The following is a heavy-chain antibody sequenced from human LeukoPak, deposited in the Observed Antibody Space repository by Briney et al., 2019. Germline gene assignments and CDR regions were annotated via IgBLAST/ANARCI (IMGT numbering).Heavy chain of an antibody. D-gene: IGHD3-22*01. CDR2: ISSSSSYI. CDR1: GFTFSSYS. J-gene: IGHJ5*02. Sequence: GGSLRLSCAASGFTFSSYSMNWVRQAPGKGLEWVSSISSSSSYIYYADSVKGRFTISRDNAKNSLYLQMNSLRAEDTAVYYCARGYYDSSGYYCGWFDPWGQGTLVAVSS. CDR3: ARGYYDSSGYYCGWFDP. V-gene: IGHV3-21*01.